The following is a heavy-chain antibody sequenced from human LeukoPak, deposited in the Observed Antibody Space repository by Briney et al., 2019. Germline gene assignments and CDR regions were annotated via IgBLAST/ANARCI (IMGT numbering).Heavy chain of an antibody. D-gene: IGHD2/OR15-2a*01. CDR3: AKENSFYDFDYFDY. CDR1: GFTFSSYA. V-gene: IGHV3-23*01. J-gene: IGHJ4*02. Sequence: GGSLRLSCAASGFTFSSYAMSWVRQAPGKGLEWVSAISGSGGTTYFADSVKGRFTISRDNSKNTLYLQMNSLRAKDTAVYYCAKENSFYDFDYFDYWGQGTLVTVSS. CDR2: ISGSGGTT.